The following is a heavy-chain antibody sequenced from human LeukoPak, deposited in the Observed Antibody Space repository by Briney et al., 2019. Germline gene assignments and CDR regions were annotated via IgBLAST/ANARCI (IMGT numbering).Heavy chain of an antibody. D-gene: IGHD2-15*01. CDR1: GDSISNYY. CDR3: ARRIVVVVAAKNDAFDI. V-gene: IGHV4-59*06. J-gene: IGHJ3*02. Sequence: SETLSLTCAVSGDSISNYYWSWIRQPPGKGLEWIGYIYYSGSTYYNPSLKSRVTISVDTSKNQFSLKLSSVTAADTAVYYCARRIVVVVAAKNDAFDIWGQGTMVTVSS. CDR2: IYYSGST.